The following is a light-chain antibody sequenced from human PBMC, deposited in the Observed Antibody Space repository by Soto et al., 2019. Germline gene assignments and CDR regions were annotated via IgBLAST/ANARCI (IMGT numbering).Light chain of an antibody. J-gene: IGLJ3*02. Sequence: QSALTQPPSVSGAPGQRVTISCTGSSSNIGAGYAVHWYQQLPGTAPKLLIDGHTHRPSGVPDRFSASKSGTSASLAITGLQAEDEADYSCQSYDNSLSAWVFGGGTKLTVL. V-gene: IGLV1-40*01. CDR2: GHT. CDR1: SSNIGAGYA. CDR3: QSYDNSLSAWV.